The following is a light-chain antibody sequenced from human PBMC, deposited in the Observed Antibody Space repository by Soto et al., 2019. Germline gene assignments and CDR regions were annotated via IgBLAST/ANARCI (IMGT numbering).Light chain of an antibody. J-gene: IGLJ7*01. V-gene: IGLV2-14*01. CDR3: SSYTSSTTLE. CDR2: DVS. Sequence: QSALTQPASVSGSPGQSITISCTGTSSDVGGYDYVSWYQQHPGKAPKLMIYDVSSRPSGISNRFSGSKSGKTASLSISGLQAEDEADYYCSSYTSSTTLEFGGGTQLTVL. CDR1: SSDVGGYDY.